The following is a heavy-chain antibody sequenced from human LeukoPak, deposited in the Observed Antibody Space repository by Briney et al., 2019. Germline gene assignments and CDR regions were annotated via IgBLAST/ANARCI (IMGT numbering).Heavy chain of an antibody. J-gene: IGHJ4*02. CDR1: GYTFNDYG. CDR2: ISTYNDKT. CDR3: ARDGSYRHFDF. D-gene: IGHD1-14*01. Sequence: ASVKVSCKASGYTFNDYGVSWVRQAPGQGLEWMGWISTYNDKTDYAQKLQGRGTLTTDTSTSTVYMELRSLTSDDTAVYYCARDGSYRHFDFWGQGTLVTVSS. V-gene: IGHV1-18*01.